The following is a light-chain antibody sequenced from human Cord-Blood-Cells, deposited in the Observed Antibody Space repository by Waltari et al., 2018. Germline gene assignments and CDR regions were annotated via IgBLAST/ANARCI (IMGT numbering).Light chain of an antibody. CDR2: AAS. J-gene: IGKJ4*01. Sequence: IRMTQSPSSFSASTGDRVTITCRASQGISSYLAWYQQKPGKAPKLLIYAASTLQSGVPSRFSGSGSGTDFTLTISCLQSEDFATYYCQQYYSYPPVTFGGGTKVEIK. V-gene: IGKV1-8*01. CDR3: QQYYSYPPVT. CDR1: QGISSY.